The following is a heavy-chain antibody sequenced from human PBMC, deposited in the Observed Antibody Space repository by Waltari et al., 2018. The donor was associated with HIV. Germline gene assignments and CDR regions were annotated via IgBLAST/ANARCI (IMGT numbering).Heavy chain of an antibody. CDR1: GFTFTTYA. CDR3: AKLASGWYGY. Sequence: EVQLLESGGGLVRPGGSLRLPCAASGFTFTTYAMTWVRQAPGKGLGWVSAIRGGGDSTYYADSVKGRFTISRDNSKNTLYLQMNSLRAEDTAVYFCAKLASGWYGYWGQGTLVTVSS. V-gene: IGHV3-23*01. D-gene: IGHD6-19*01. CDR2: IRGGGDST. J-gene: IGHJ4*02.